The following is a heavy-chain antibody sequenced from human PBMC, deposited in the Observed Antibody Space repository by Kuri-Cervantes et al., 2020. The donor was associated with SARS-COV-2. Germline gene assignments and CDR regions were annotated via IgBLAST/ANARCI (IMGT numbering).Heavy chain of an antibody. Sequence: GESLKISCAASGFTFSSYSMNWVRQAPGKGLERVSSISSSSSYIYYADSVKGRFTTSRDNAKNSLYLQMNSLRAEDTAVYYCARYSSSWSYYWGQGTLVTVSS. D-gene: IGHD6-13*01. CDR3: ARYSSSWSYY. CDR1: GFTFSSYS. V-gene: IGHV3-21*01. CDR2: ISSSSSYI. J-gene: IGHJ4*02.